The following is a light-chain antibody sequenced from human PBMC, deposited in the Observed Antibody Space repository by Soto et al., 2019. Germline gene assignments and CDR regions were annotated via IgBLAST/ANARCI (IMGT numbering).Light chain of an antibody. J-gene: IGKJ2*01. Sequence: DIQMTQSPSPLSASVGDRVTITCRASQSISNYLNWYQQKPGQAPNLLIYIASNLHSGVPSRFSGSGSGTDFTLTISSLQPEDFATYYCQQSHRTPYTFGQGTKLEI. CDR2: IAS. CDR3: QQSHRTPYT. CDR1: QSISNY. V-gene: IGKV1-39*01.